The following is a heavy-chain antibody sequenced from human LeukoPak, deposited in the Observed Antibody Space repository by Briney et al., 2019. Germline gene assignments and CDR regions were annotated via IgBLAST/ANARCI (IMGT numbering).Heavy chain of an antibody. D-gene: IGHD2-21*02. V-gene: IGHV1-69*04. CDR1: GGTFSRYA. CDR2: IIPILGIA. CDR3: ARDPPYCGGDCYLNWFDP. J-gene: IGHJ5*02. Sequence: SVKVSCKASGGTFSRYAISWVRQAPGQGLEWMGRIIPILGIANYPQKFQGRVTITADNSTSTAYMELSSLRSEDTAVYYCARDPPYCGGDCYLNWFDPWGQGTLVTVSS.